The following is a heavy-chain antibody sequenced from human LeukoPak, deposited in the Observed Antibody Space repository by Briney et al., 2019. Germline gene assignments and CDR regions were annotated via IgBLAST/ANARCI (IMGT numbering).Heavy chain of an antibody. CDR3: ARVAPVGHYYYGMDV. J-gene: IGHJ6*04. Sequence: PGGSLRLSCAASGFTFSSCEMNWVRQAPGKGLEWVSYIGSSGNTIYYADSVKGRFTISRDNGRNSLYLRMNSLRAEDTAVYYCARVAPVGHYYYGMDVWGKGTTVTVSS. CDR2: IGSSGNTI. V-gene: IGHV3-48*03. CDR1: GFTFSSCE. D-gene: IGHD4-23*01.